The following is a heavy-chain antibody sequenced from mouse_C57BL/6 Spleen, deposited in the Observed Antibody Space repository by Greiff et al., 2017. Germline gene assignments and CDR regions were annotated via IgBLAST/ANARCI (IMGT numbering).Heavy chain of an antibody. V-gene: IGHV3-6*01. D-gene: IGHD1-1*01. CDR1: GYSITSGYY. CDR3: ARGSTWFAY. CDR2: ISYDGSN. J-gene: IGHJ3*01. Sequence: EVQRVESGPGLVKPSQSLSLPCSVTGYSITSGYYWNWIRQVPGNKLEWMGYISYDGSNNYNPTLKNRISLTRDTSKNQFFLKLNSVTTEDTATYYCARGSTWFAYWGQGTLVTVSA.